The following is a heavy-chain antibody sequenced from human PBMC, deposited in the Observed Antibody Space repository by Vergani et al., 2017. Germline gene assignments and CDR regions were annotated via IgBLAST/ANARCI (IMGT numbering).Heavy chain of an antibody. D-gene: IGHD4-17*01. J-gene: IGHJ4*02. CDR3: AGQRDDGSALFDY. V-gene: IGHV4-31*03. CDR1: GCSISSGSYY. Sequence: QVQLQESGPGLVKPSQTLSLTCTVSGCSISSGSYYWIWIRQHPGKGLEWIGYSSYSGSTNYNPSLKSRVTISVDTSKNQFSLKLSSVTAADTAVYYCAGQRDDGSALFDYWGQGTLVTVSS. CDR2: SSYSGST.